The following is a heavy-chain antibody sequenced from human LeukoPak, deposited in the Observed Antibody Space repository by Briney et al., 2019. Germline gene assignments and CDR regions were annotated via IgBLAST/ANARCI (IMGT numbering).Heavy chain of an antibody. CDR2: INIYSGET. CDR3: ARDYSGTWCDF. V-gene: IGHV1-18*01. D-gene: IGHD6-19*01. Sequence: ASVKASCKALGYTFTGYGITWVRQRPGQGLEWMGWINIYSGETSYAQRLQDRVTMTTDTTTSTAYMEVRGLKSDDTAVYYCARDYSGTWCDFWGQGTLVSVSS. CDR1: GYTFTGYG. J-gene: IGHJ4*02.